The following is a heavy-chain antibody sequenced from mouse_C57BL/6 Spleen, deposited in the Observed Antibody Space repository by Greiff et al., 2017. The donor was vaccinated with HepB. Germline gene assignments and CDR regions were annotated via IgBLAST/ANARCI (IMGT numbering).Heavy chain of an antibody. CDR1: GFNIKNTY. CDR3: ARSDYGSSYFDY. J-gene: IGHJ2*01. D-gene: IGHD1-1*01. V-gene: IGHV14-3*01. Sequence: VQLQQSVAELVRPGASVKLSCTASGFNIKNTYMHWVKQRPEQGLEWIGRIDPANGNTKYAPKFPGKATITADTPSNTAYLQLSSLTSADTAIYYCARSDYGSSYFDYWGQGTTLTVSS. CDR2: IDPANGNT.